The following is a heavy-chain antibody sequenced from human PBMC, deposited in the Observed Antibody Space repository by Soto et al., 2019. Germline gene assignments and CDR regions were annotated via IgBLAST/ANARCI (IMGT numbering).Heavy chain of an antibody. D-gene: IGHD5-18*01. V-gene: IGHV1-69*13. CDR1: GGTFSSYA. J-gene: IGHJ4*02. CDR3: ARGRGQLWAPFGY. Sequence: ASVKVSCKASGGTFSSYAISWVRLAPAQGLEWIGGIIPIFGTANYAQKFQGRDTITADESTSTACMELTSLRAADTAVYFCARGRGQLWAPFGYWGKGTLVAVSS. CDR2: IIPIFGTA.